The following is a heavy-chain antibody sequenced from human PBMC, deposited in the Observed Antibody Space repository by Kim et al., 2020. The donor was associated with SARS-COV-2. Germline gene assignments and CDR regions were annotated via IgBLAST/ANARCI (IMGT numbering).Heavy chain of an antibody. J-gene: IGHJ6*02. Sequence: GGSLRLSCAASGFTFSSYAMHWVRQAPGKGLEWVAVISYDGSNKYYADSVKGRFTISRDNSKNTLYLQMNSLRAEDTAVYYCARDLRYFDWLPRYYYYGMDVWGQGTTVTVSS. CDR2: ISYDGSNK. CDR1: GFTFSSYA. V-gene: IGHV3-30*04. D-gene: IGHD3-9*01. CDR3: ARDLRYFDWLPRYYYYGMDV.